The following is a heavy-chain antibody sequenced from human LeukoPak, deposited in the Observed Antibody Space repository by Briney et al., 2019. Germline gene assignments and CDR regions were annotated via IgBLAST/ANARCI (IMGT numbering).Heavy chain of an antibody. D-gene: IGHD3-3*01. Sequence: ESGPTLVNPTDTLTLTCTVSGFSLSNARMGVSWIRQPPGKALEWLAHIFSNDEKSYSTSLKSRLTISKDTSKSQVVLTMTNMDPVDTATYYCARMSDFWSGYYIHYWGQGTLVTVSS. CDR3: ARMSDFWSGYYIHY. CDR1: GFSLSNARMG. V-gene: IGHV2-26*01. J-gene: IGHJ4*02. CDR2: IFSNDEK.